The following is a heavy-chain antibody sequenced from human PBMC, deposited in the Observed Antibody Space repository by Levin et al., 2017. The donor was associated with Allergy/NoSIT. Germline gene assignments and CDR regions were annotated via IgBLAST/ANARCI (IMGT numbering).Heavy chain of an antibody. Sequence: GGSLRLSCAASGFTFSSYSMNWVRQAPGEGLEWVSYISNSGSTTYYADSVKGRFTISRDNAKNPLYLQMNSLRAEDTAVYYCASPIGYCSGGSCYSIYYYYGMDVWGQGTTVTVSS. CDR2: ISNSGSTT. CDR3: ASPIGYCSGGSCYSIYYYYGMDV. D-gene: IGHD2-15*01. J-gene: IGHJ6*02. V-gene: IGHV3-48*04. CDR1: GFTFSSYS.